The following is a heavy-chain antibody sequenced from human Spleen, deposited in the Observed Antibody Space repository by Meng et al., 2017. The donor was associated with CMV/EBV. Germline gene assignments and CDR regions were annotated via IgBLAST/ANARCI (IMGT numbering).Heavy chain of an antibody. CDR3: ARSLYYDFWSGYFGPTYHFDY. D-gene: IGHD3-3*01. V-gene: IGHV1-18*01. Sequence: TSYGISWVRQAPGQGLEWMGWISAYNGNTNYAQKLQGRVTMTTDTSTSTAYMELRSLRSDDTAVYYCARSLYYDFWSGYFGPTYHFDYWGQGTLVTVSS. CDR1: TSYG. J-gene: IGHJ4*02. CDR2: ISAYNGNT.